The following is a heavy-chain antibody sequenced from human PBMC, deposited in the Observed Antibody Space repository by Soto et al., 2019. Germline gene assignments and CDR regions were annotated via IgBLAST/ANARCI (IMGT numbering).Heavy chain of an antibody. CDR1: GFTFSSYS. CDR2: ISSSSSYI. Sequence: GGSLRLSCAASGFTFSSYSMNWVRQAPGKGLEWVSSISSSSSYIYYADSVKGRFTISRDNAKNSLYLQMNSLRAEDTAVYYCARDSPFDSSGYYDYWGQGTLVTVSS. CDR3: ARDSPFDSSGYYDY. D-gene: IGHD3-22*01. J-gene: IGHJ4*02. V-gene: IGHV3-21*01.